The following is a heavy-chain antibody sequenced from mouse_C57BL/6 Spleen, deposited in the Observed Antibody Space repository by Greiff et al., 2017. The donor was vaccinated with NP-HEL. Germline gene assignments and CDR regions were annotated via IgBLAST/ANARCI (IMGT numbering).Heavy chain of an antibody. J-gene: IGHJ2*01. CDR1: GFTFSNYW. V-gene: IGHV6-3*01. Sequence: EVKLMESGGGLVQPGGSMKLSCVASGFTFSNYWMNWVRQSPEKGLEWVAQIRLKSDNYATHYAESVKGRFTISRDDSKSSVYLQMNNLRAEDTGIYYCTGHLAGFDYWGQGTTLTVSS. CDR3: TGHLAGFDY. CDR2: IRLKSDNYAT.